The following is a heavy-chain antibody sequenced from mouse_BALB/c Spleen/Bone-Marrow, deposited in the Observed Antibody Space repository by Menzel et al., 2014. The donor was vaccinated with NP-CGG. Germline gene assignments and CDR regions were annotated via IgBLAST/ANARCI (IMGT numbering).Heavy chain of an antibody. J-gene: IGHJ1*01. V-gene: IGHV1S135*01. CDR2: IDPYYGGT. CDR3: TLAYFGQGDWFFDV. D-gene: IGHD2-10*01. Sequence: EVQLQQSGPELEKPGASVKISCKASGYSLTGYNMNWVKQNNGKSLEWIGNIDPYYGGTSYNQKFKGKAELTAVTSTSTAYMDLSSLTNEDSAVYYCTLAYFGQGDWFFDVWGAGTTVTVSS. CDR1: GYSLTGYN.